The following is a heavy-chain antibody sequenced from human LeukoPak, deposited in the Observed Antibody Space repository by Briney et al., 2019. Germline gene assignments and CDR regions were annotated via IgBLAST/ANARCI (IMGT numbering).Heavy chain of an antibody. J-gene: IGHJ6*04. CDR1: GFTFSSYE. V-gene: IGHV3-48*03. D-gene: IGHD2-15*01. CDR3: ARDCSGGSCYPIYYYGMDV. Sequence: PGGSLRLSCAASGFTFSSYEMNWVRQAPGKGLEWVSYISSSGSTIYYADSVKGRFTISRDNAKNSLYLQMNSLRAEDTAVYYCARDCSGGSCYPIYYYGMDVWGKGTTVTVSS. CDR2: ISSSGSTI.